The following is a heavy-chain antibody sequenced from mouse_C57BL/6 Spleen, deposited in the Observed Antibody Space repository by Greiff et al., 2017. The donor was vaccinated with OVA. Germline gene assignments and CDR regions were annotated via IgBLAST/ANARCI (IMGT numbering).Heavy chain of an antibody. CDR3: ARDYDYDGIAY. V-gene: IGHV1-81*01. CDR1: GYTFTSYG. D-gene: IGHD2-4*01. CDR2: IYPRSGNT. Sequence: QVQLQQSGAELARPGASVKLSCKASGYTFTSYGISWVKQRTGQGLEWIGEIYPRSGNTYYNEKFKGKATLTADKSSSTAYMELRSLTSEDSAVYFCARDYDYDGIAYWGQGTLVTVSA. J-gene: IGHJ3*01.